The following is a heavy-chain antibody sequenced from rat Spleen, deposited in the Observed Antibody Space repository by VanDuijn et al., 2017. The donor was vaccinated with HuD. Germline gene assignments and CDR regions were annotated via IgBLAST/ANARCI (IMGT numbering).Heavy chain of an antibody. V-gene: IGHV5-29*01. J-gene: IGHJ4*01. D-gene: IGHD1-8*01. CDR1: GFTFSDYY. Sequence: EVQLVESDGGLVQPGRSLKLSCAASGFTFSDYYMAWVRQAPTKGLEWVATINYDGSSTYFRDSVRGRFTISRDNSKSTLYLQMDSLRAEDTATYYCDRPHSSHYVMDAWGQGASVTVSS. CDR2: INYDGSST. CDR3: DRPHSSHYVMDA.